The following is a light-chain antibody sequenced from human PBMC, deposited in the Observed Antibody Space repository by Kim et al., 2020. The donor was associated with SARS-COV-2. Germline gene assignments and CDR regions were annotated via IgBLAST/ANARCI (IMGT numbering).Light chain of an antibody. CDR1: QSVGTY. CDR3: QQRRDWPLT. J-gene: IGKJ4*01. CDR2: DAS. V-gene: IGKV3-11*01. Sequence: PGERATVSCRASQSVGTYLAWYQQKPGQAPRLLIYDASNRATGIPARFSGSGSGTDFTLTISSLAPEDFAVYYCQQRRDWPLTFGGGTKVDIK.